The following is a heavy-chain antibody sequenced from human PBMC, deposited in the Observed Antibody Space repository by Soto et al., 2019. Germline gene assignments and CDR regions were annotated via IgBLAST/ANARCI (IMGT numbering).Heavy chain of an antibody. V-gene: IGHV3-30*18. CDR1: GFTSSSFV. J-gene: IGHJ3*02. Sequence: QVQLVESGGGVVQPGRSLRLSCAASGFTSSSFVIHWVRQAPGKGLEWLAVISSDGKNQYYADSVKGRFTISRDNSKNTLYLQVNSLRAEDTAVYFCAKERGVLVAFDIWGQGTMVPVSS. CDR2: ISSDGKNQ. D-gene: IGHD3-10*01. CDR3: AKERGVLVAFDI.